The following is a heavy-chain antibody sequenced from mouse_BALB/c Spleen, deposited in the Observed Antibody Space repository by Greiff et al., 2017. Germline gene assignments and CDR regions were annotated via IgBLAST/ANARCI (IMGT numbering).Heavy chain of an antibody. D-gene: IGHD1-1*01. J-gene: IGHJ4*01. Sequence: VQLVESGAELVKPGASVKLSCKASGYTFTEYIIHWVKQRSGQGLEWIGWFYPGSGSIKYNEKFKDKATLTADKSSSTVYMELSRLTSEDSAVYFCARHSSERGYGMGAMDYWGQGTSVTVSS. CDR3: ARHSSERGYGMGAMDY. CDR2: FYPGSGSI. V-gene: IGHV1-62-2*01. CDR1: GYTFTEYI.